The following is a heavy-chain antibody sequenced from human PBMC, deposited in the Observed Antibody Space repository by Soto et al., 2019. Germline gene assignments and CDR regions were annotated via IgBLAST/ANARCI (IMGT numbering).Heavy chain of an antibody. V-gene: IGHV4-59*01. D-gene: IGHD4-17*01. Sequence: SETLSLTCTVSGGSISSYYWSWIRQPPGKGLEWIGYIYYSGSTNYNPSLKSRVTISVDTSKNQFSLKLSSVTAADTAVYYCARTAHDGDYPWGVDYWGQGTLVTVSS. CDR2: IYYSGST. CDR1: GGSISSYY. CDR3: ARTAHDGDYPWGVDY. J-gene: IGHJ4*02.